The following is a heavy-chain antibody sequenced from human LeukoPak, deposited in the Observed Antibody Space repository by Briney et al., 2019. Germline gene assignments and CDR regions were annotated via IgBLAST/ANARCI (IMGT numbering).Heavy chain of an antibody. CDR2: INPNSGGT. J-gene: IGHJ5*02. CDR3: ASIAAAGPDWFDP. CDR1: GYTFSGYY. Sequence: ASVKVSCKASGYTFSGYYMNWVRQAPGQGLEWMGWINPNSGGTNYAQKFQGRVTMTRDTSISTAYMELSRLRSDDTAVYYCASIAAAGPDWFDPWGQGTLVTVSS. V-gene: IGHV1-2*02. D-gene: IGHD6-13*01.